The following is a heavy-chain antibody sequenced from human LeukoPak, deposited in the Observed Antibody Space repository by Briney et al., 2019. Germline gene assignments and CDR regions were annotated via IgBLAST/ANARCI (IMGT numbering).Heavy chain of an antibody. V-gene: IGHV3-66*02. J-gene: IGHJ6*03. D-gene: IGHD3-22*01. CDR3: ASHTSGYSPYYYYYYMDV. CDR1: GFTVSSNY. CDR2: IYSGGST. Sequence: GGSLRLSCAASGFTVSSNYMSWVRQAPGKGLGWVSVIYSGGSTYYADSVKGRFTISRDNSKNTLYLQMNSLRAEDTAVYYCASHTSGYSPYYYYYYMDVWGKGTTVTVSS.